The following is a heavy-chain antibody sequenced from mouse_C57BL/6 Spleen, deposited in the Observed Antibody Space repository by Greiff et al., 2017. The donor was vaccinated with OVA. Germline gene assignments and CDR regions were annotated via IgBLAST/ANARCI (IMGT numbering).Heavy chain of an antibody. CDR3: TREVNFTFAY. CDR1: GYTFTDYE. CDR2: IDPETGGT. V-gene: IGHV1-15*01. Sequence: QVHVKQSGAELVRPGASVTLSCKASGYTFTDYEMHWVKQTPVHGLEWIGAIDPETGGTAYNQKFKGKAILTADKSSSTAYMELRSLTSEDSAVYYCTREVNFTFAYWGQGTLVTVSA. J-gene: IGHJ3*01. D-gene: IGHD1-3*01.